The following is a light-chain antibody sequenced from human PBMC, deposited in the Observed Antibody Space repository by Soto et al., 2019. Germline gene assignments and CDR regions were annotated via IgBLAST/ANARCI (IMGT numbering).Light chain of an antibody. V-gene: IGKV1-5*01. Sequence: DIQMTQSPSTLSASAGDRVTITCRASQSIGSWLAWYQQKPGKAPKLLIYAASSLQSGVPQRFSGSGSGTDFTLTISSLQPEDFATYYCQQVNSYPITFGQGTRLEIK. CDR2: AAS. J-gene: IGKJ5*01. CDR3: QQVNSYPIT. CDR1: QSIGSW.